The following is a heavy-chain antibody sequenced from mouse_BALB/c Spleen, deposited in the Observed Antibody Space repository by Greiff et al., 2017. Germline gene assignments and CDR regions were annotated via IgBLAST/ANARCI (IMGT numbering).Heavy chain of an antibody. J-gene: IGHJ4*01. CDR1: GFTFSSFG. CDR3: ARGGNYAMDY. CDR2: ISSGSSTI. Sequence: VQLKESGGGLVQPGGSRKLSCAASGFTFSSFGMHWVRQAPEKGLEWVAYISSGSSTIYYADTVKGRFTISRDNPKNTLFLQMTSLRSEDTAMYYCARGGNYAMDYWGQGTSVTVSS. V-gene: IGHV5-17*02. D-gene: IGHD2-14*01.